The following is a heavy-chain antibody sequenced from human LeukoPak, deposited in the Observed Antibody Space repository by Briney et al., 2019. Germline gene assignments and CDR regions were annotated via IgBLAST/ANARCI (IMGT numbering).Heavy chain of an antibody. CDR1: GYSISSGYY. D-gene: IGHD2-15*01. CDR3: AREPRYCSGGSCYSDAFDI. CDR2: IYHSGST. Sequence: PSETLSLTCTVSGYSISSGYYWGWIRQPPGKGLGWIGSIYHSGSTYYNPSLKSRVTISVDTSKNQFSLKLSSVTAADTAVYYCAREPRYCSGGSCYSDAFDIWGQGTMVTVSS. V-gene: IGHV4-38-2*02. J-gene: IGHJ3*02.